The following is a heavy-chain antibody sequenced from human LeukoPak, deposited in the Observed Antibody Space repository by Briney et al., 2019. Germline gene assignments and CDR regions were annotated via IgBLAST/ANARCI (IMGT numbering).Heavy chain of an antibody. CDR2: VNDDGNFR. CDR3: ARVSGQGMNEYYHL. Sequence: GGSLRLSCAASGITFSRAWMHWVRQAPGKGLVWVSRVNDDGNFRRYANSVKGRFTISRDNAKNTLFLQMDSLSAEDTAVYYCARVSGQGMNEYYHLWGQGTLVTVSS. J-gene: IGHJ1*01. V-gene: IGHV3-74*01. CDR1: GITFSRAW. D-gene: IGHD2-8*02.